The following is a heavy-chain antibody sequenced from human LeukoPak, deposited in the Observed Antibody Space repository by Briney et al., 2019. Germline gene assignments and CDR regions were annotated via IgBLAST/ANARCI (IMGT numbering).Heavy chain of an antibody. J-gene: IGHJ4*02. CDR3: ASGITIFGVVIISYY. Sequence: SETLSLTCTVSGGSISSYYWSWIRQPPGKGLEWIGYIYYSGSTNYNPSLKSRVTISVDTSKNQFSLKLSSVTAADTAVHYCASGITIFGVVIISYYWGQGTLVTVSS. CDR1: GGSISSYY. CDR2: IYYSGST. D-gene: IGHD3-3*01. V-gene: IGHV4-59*01.